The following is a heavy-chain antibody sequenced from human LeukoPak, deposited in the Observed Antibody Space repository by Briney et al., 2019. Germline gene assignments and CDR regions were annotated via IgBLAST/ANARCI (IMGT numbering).Heavy chain of an antibody. V-gene: IGHV3-23*01. D-gene: IGHD6-19*01. CDR3: AKETNSGPLSPLDY. CDR2: ISGSGDTT. CDR1: GFTFSNYA. Sequence: GGSLRLSCAASGFTFSNYAMSWVRQAPRKGLEWVSAISGSGDTTYYADSVKGRFTISRDNSKNTLYLQMTSLRAEDTAVYYCAKETNSGPLSPLDYWGQGTLVTVSS. J-gene: IGHJ4*02.